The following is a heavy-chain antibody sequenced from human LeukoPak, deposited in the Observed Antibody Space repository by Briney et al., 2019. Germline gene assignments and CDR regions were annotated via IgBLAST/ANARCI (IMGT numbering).Heavy chain of an antibody. J-gene: IGHJ4*02. D-gene: IGHD6-6*01. Sequence: SETLSLTCTVSGGSISNYYWSWIRQHPGKGLEWIGYIYYSGSTYYNPSLKSRVTISVDTSKNQFSLKLSSVTAADTAVYYCARVHVQLVRVGGYFDYWGQGTLVTVSS. V-gene: IGHV4-59*06. CDR3: ARVHVQLVRVGGYFDY. CDR1: GGSISNYY. CDR2: IYYSGST.